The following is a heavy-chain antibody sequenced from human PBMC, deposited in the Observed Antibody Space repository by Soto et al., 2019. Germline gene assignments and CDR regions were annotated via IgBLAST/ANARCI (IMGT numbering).Heavy chain of an antibody. D-gene: IGHD2-15*01. CDR1: GFTFSSYA. J-gene: IGHJ4*02. CDR3: AREGGFGYYFDS. Sequence: QVQLVESGGGVVQPGRSLRLSCAASGFTFSSYAMHWVRQAPGKGLEWVAVISYDGSNKYYADSVKGRFTISRDNSKNTLYLQMNSVRAEDTAVYYCAREGGFGYYFDSWGQGTLVTVSS. CDR2: ISYDGSNK. V-gene: IGHV3-30-3*01.